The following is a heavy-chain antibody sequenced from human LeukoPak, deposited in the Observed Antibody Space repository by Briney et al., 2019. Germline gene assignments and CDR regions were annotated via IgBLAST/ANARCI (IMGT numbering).Heavy chain of an antibody. Sequence: GGSLRLCCAASGFTFSSYSMDWVRQAPGQGRERNSSISSSSSYIYYADSVKGRFTISRDNAKNSLYLQMTSLRAEDTAVYYCARRRRRRGSSGPIDSWGQGTLVTVSS. CDR2: ISSSSSYI. J-gene: IGHJ4*02. D-gene: IGHD3-22*01. CDR3: ARRRRRRGSSGPIDS. V-gene: IGHV3-21*01. CDR1: GFTFSSYS.